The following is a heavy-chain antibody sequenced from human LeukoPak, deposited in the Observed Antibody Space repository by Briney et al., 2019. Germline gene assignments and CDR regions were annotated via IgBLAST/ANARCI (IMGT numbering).Heavy chain of an antibody. J-gene: IGHJ4*02. CDR3: AGSGTFADFWSGYPDY. D-gene: IGHD3-3*01. CDR1: GYTFTGYY. CDR2: ISPNSGGT. Sequence: ASVKVSCKASGYTFTGYYMHWVRQAPGQGLEWMGWISPNSGGTNYAQKFQGRVTMTRDTSISTAYMEMSKLRSDDTAVYYCAGSGTFADFWSGYPDYWGQGTLVTVSS. V-gene: IGHV1-2*02.